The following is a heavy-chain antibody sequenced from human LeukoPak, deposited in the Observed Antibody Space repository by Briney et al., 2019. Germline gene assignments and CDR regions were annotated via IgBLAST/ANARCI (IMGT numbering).Heavy chain of an antibody. CDR1: GFTFSSYW. CDR2: IKQDGSEK. D-gene: IGHD3-10*01. CDR3: ARDNYYGSGSYAY. V-gene: IGHV3-7*01. Sequence: GGSLRLSCAASGFTFSSYWMSWVRQAPGKGLEWVANIKQDGSEKYYVDSVKGRFTISRDNAKNSLYLQMNSLRAEDTAVYYCARDNYYGSGSYAYWGQGTLVTVSS. J-gene: IGHJ4*02.